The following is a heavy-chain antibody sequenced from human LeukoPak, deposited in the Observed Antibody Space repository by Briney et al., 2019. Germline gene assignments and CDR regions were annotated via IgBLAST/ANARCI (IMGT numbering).Heavy chain of an antibody. CDR1: GGSISSSSYY. CDR2: IYYSGST. Sequence: SETLSLTCTVSGGSISSSSYYWGWIRQPPGKGLEWIGYIYYSGSTNYNPSLKSRVTISVDTSKNQFSLKLSSVTAADTAVYYCASGYYDSGGYYLRYWGQGTLVTVSS. V-gene: IGHV4-61*05. CDR3: ASGYYDSGGYYLRY. D-gene: IGHD3-22*01. J-gene: IGHJ4*02.